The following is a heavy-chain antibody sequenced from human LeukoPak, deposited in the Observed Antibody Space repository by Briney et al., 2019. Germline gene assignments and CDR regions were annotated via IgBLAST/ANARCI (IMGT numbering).Heavy chain of an antibody. CDR1: GGSISSSNFY. D-gene: IGHD2-15*01. V-gene: IGHV4-39*07. CDR3: ASQQEPVVVDAFDI. CDR2: IYYSGST. J-gene: IGHJ3*02. Sequence: SETLSLTCTVSGGSISSSNFYWGWIRQPPGKGLEWIGSIYYSGSTYYNPSLKSRVTISVDTSKNQFSLKLSSVTAADTAVYYCASQQEPVVVDAFDIWGQGTMVTVSS.